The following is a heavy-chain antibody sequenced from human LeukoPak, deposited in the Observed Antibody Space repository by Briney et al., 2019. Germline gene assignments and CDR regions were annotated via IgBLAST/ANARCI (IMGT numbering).Heavy chain of an antibody. D-gene: IGHD3-22*01. Sequence: SETLSLTCTVSGGSMRSCYWNWIRQPAGKGLEWLGRIYNTGSTDNNPSLKSRVTISVDYSKNQFSLRLNSVTAADTAVYYCARTSFDSNGYYAYFDFWGQGTLVSVSS. CDR3: ARTSFDSNGYYAYFDF. V-gene: IGHV4-4*07. CDR1: GGSMRSCY. J-gene: IGHJ4*02. CDR2: IYNTGST.